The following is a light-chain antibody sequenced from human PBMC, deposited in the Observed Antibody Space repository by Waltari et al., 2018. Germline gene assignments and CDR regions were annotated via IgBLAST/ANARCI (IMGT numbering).Light chain of an antibody. V-gene: IGLV2-14*01. Sequence: QSALTQPASVSGSPGQSITISCTGTSTDLGAYDFVPWYQQHPGKAPKLLIYEVSDRPSGISYRFSASKSGNTASLTISGLQAEDDATYYCSSYTTITTQVFGGGTKLTVL. CDR3: SSYTTITTQV. CDR2: EVS. J-gene: IGLJ2*01. CDR1: STDLGAYDF.